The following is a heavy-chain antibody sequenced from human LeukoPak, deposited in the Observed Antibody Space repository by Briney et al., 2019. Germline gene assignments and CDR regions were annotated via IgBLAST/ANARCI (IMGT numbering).Heavy chain of an antibody. CDR3: ARDPSDYYDILTGYSQT. CDR2: ISYDGSNK. V-gene: IGHV3-30*03. D-gene: IGHD3-9*01. Sequence: GRSLGLSCAASGFTFSSYGMHWVRQAPGKGLEWVAVISYDGSNKYYADSVKGRFTISRDNAKNSLYLQMNSLRAEDTAVYYCARDPSDYYDILTGYSQTWGQGTLVTVSS. J-gene: IGHJ4*02. CDR1: GFTFSSYG.